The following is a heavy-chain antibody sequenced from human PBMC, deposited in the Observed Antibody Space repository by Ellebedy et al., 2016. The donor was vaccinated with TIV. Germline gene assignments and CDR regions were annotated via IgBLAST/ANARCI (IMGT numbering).Heavy chain of an antibody. CDR1: GFTVNSYF. V-gene: IGHV3-66*01. Sequence: PGGSLRLSCAASGFTVNSYFMSWVRQAPGKGLEWVSIIYKDGGTNYTDSVLGSFTISRDNSENTRYLQMDRLRAEDTAVYYCARDPGGGGNYGDNWFDPWGQGTLVTVSS. CDR3: ARDPGGGGNYGDNWFDP. D-gene: IGHD3-10*01. CDR2: IYKDGGT. J-gene: IGHJ5*02.